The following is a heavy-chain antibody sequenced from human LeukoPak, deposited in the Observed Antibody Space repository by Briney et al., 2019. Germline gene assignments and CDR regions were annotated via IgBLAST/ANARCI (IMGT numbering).Heavy chain of an antibody. J-gene: IGHJ4*02. CDR1: GYIFTNYG. CDR2: INVYNGHT. CDR3: VRDSDRAPDY. Sequence: GASVKVSCKTSGYIFTNYGVSWVRQAPGQGLEWMGWINVYNGHTIYAQEFQGRVTLTTDTSTSTAHMDLRSLRSDDTAVYYCVRDSDRAPDYWGQGTLVTVSS. V-gene: IGHV1-18*01. D-gene: IGHD3-10*01.